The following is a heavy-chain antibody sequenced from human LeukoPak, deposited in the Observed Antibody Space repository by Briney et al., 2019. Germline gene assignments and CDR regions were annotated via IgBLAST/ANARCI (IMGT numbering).Heavy chain of an antibody. V-gene: IGHV3-21*01. CDR2: ISDGSSYI. J-gene: IGHJ6*02. CDR3: ARGSYYDFWSGYSCGMDV. CDR1: GFTFRSYS. Sequence: GGSLRLSCAASGFTFRSYSMNWVRQAPGKGLEWVPSISDGSSYIYYADSVKGRFTISRDNAKNSLYLQMNSLRAEDTAVYYCARGSYYDFWSGYSCGMDVWGQGTTVTVSS. D-gene: IGHD3-3*01.